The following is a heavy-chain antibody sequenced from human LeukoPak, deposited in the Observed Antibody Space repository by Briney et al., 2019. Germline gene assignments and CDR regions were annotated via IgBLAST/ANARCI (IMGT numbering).Heavy chain of an antibody. J-gene: IGHJ6*02. CDR2: ISGGGGST. CDR3: ARGTASFYGDYVYYYYYGMDV. V-gene: IGHV3-23*01. Sequence: GGSLRLSCAASGFTFTSYSMNWVRQAPGKGLEWVSTISGGGGSTYYADSVKGRFTISRDNSKNTLYLQMNSLRAEDTAVYYCARGTASFYGDYVYYYYYGMDVWGQGTTVTVSS. CDR1: GFTFTSYS. D-gene: IGHD4-17*01.